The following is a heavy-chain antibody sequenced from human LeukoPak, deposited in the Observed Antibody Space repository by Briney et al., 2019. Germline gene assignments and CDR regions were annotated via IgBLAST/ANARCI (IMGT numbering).Heavy chain of an antibody. J-gene: IGHJ4*02. CDR1: GYTXTGYY. V-gene: IGHV1-46*01. CDR2: INPSGGTT. D-gene: IGHD6-19*01. Sequence: ASVKVSCKASGYTXTGYYMHWVRQAPGQGLGWMGIINPSGGTTNYAQKFQGRVTMTRDTSTTTLYMELSSLRSEDTAVYYCARGRPGSGWSFDYWGQGTLVTVSS. CDR3: ARGRPGSGWSFDY.